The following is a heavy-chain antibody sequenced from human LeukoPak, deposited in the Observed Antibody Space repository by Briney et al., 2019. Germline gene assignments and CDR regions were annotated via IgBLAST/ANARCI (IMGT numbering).Heavy chain of an antibody. J-gene: IGHJ4*02. V-gene: IGHV4-34*01. CDR1: GGSFSGYY. CDR3: ARVVVVVAATHIDY. CDR2: INHSGST. D-gene: IGHD2-15*01. Sequence: PSETLSLTCAVYGGSFSGYYWSWIRQPPGKGLEGIGEINHSGSTNYNPSLKRRVTISVDTSKNQFCLKLSSVTAADTAVYYCARVVVVVAATHIDYWGQGTLVTVSS.